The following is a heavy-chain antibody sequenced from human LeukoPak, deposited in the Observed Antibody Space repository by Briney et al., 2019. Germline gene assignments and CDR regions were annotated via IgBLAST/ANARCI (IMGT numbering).Heavy chain of an antibody. Sequence: PGGSLRLSCAASGFTFSSYWMSWVRQAPGKGLEWVANIKQDGSEKYYVDSVKGRFTISRDNAENSLYLQMNSLRAEDTAVYYCAKGTSGNAFDIWGQGTMVTVSS. CDR3: AKGTSGNAFDI. D-gene: IGHD2-2*01. J-gene: IGHJ3*02. CDR1: GFTFSSYW. CDR2: IKQDGSEK. V-gene: IGHV3-7*01.